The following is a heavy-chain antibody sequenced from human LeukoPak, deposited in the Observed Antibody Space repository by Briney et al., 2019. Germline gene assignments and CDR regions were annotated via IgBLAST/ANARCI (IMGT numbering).Heavy chain of an antibody. V-gene: IGHV1-69*13. J-gene: IGHJ4*02. D-gene: IGHD3-3*01. CDR3: ARPRTYYDFWRGYPPFDY. Sequence: SVKVSCKASGGTFSNYAICWVRQAPGQGLEWMGGMITNYGTTNYAQKYQGRVTITADESTTTVYMELSSLRSEDTAVYYCARPRTYYDFWRGYPPFDYWGQGTLVTVSS. CDR2: MITNYGTT. CDR1: GGTFSNYA.